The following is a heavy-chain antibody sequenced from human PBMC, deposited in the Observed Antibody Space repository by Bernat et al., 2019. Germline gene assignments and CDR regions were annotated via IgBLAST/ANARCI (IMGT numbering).Heavy chain of an antibody. V-gene: IGHV1-69*04. Sequence: QVQLVQSGAEVKKPGSSVKVSCKASGGTFSSYAISWVRQAPGQGLEWMGRIIPILGIANYAQKFQGRVTITADKSTSTAYMELSSLRSEDTAVYYCARDITVVTVGFFDYWGQGTLVTVSS. CDR3: ARDITVVTVGFFDY. D-gene: IGHD4-23*01. CDR2: IIPILGIA. J-gene: IGHJ4*02. CDR1: GGTFSSYA.